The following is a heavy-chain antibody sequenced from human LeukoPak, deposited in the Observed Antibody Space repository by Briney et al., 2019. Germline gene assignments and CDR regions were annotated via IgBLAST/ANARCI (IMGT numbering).Heavy chain of an antibody. D-gene: IGHD3-16*02. CDR2: ISNSTSYT. V-gene: IGHV3-21*01. CDR1: GFTFSSYS. CDR3: AGGDPIGI. Sequence: GGSLRLSCVASGFTFSSYSMNWVRQAPGKGLEWVSSISNSTSYTYYADSVKGRFTISRDNAKNSLYLQMNSLRAEDTAVYYCAGGDPIGIWGQGTMVTVSS. J-gene: IGHJ3*02.